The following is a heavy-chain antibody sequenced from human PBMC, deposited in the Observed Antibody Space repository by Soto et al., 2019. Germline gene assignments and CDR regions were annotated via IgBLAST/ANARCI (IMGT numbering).Heavy chain of an antibody. CDR1: GGTFSSYA. V-gene: IGHV1-69*01. CDR2: IIPIFGTA. J-gene: IGHJ4*02. CDR3: ARAPFPQYYYDSSGYYPFDY. Sequence: QVQLVQSGAEVKKPGSSVKVSCKASGGTFSSYAISWVRQAPGQGLEWMGGIIPIFGTANYAQKFQGRVTITADESTSTAYMELSSLISEDTALYYCARAPFPQYYYDSSGYYPFDYWGQGTLVTVSS. D-gene: IGHD3-22*01.